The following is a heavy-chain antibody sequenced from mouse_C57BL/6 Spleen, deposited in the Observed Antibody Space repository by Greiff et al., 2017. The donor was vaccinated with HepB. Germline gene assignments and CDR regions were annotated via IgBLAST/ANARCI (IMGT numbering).Heavy chain of an antibody. CDR1: GYTFTSYW. D-gene: IGHD2-3*01. CDR3: ARWDDGFPYYFDY. CDR2: IDPNSGGT. J-gene: IGHJ2*01. Sequence: QVQLQQPGAELVKPGASVKLSCKASGYTFTSYWMHWVKQRPGRGLEWIGRIDPNSGGTKYNEKFKSKAKLTVDKPSSTAYMQLSSLRSEDSAVYYCARWDDGFPYYFDYWGQGTTLTVSS. V-gene: IGHV1-62-3*01.